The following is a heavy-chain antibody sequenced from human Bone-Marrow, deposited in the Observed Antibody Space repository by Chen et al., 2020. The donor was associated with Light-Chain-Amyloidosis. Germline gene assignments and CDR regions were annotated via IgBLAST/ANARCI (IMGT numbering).Heavy chain of an antibody. J-gene: IGHJ1*01. CDR1: GDSITSSTDY. V-gene: IGHV4-39*07. D-gene: IGHD3-16*02. CDR3: VRSRYSTGPFEV. Sequence: QVQLQLSGPGLVKPSETLSLKCGVSGDSITSSTDYWGWIRQPPGKGLEYIASIYSSGSSYYKPSLKSRVTISVDTSKNQFSLRLTPATAADTAVYYCVRSRYSTGPFEVWGQGSLVTVSS. CDR2: IYSSGSS.